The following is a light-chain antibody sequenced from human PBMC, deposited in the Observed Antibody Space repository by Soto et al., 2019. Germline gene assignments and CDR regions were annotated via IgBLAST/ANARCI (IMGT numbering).Light chain of an antibody. Sequence: ELGRTQSPATRSVSPGEGATLSCRARQTVRSNLAWYQQRPGQVPRLVILGASTRAIGVPARFSGSGSGTEFTLTISSLQSEDFAVYFCQQYNSWPQLTFGGGTKVEIK. J-gene: IGKJ4*01. CDR2: GAS. CDR3: QQYNSWPQLT. CDR1: QTVRSN. V-gene: IGKV3-15*01.